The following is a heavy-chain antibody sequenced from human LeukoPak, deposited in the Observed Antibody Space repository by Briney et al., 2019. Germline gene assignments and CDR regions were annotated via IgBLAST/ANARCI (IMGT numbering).Heavy chain of an antibody. CDR2: MNPNSGNT. CDR1: GYTFTSYD. J-gene: IGHJ6*03. D-gene: IGHD2-15*01. CDR3: ARGIVVVVAATPSSPYYYYYMDV. Sequence: ASVKVSCKASGYTFTSYDINWVRQATGQGLEWMGWMNPNSGNTGYAQKFQGRVTITRNTSISTAYMELSSLRSEDTAVYYCARGIVVVVAATPSSPYYYYYMDVWGKGTTVTVSS. V-gene: IGHV1-8*03.